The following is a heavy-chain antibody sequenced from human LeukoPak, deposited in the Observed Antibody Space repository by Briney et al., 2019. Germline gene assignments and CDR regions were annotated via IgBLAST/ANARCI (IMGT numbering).Heavy chain of an antibody. CDR3: AKVSGSGGTKYQPFDY. D-gene: IGHD2-15*01. V-gene: IGHV3-21*04. Sequence: PGGSLRLSCAASGFTFSSYSMVWVRQAPGKGLEWVSSISSGSNYIYYADSVKGRFTISRDNARTSLYLQMNSLRAEDTAVYYCAKVSGSGGTKYQPFDYWGQGTLVTVSS. CDR1: GFTFSSYS. CDR2: ISSGSNYI. J-gene: IGHJ4*02.